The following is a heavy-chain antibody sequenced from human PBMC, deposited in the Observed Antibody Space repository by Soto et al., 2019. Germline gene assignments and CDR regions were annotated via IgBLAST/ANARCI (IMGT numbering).Heavy chain of an antibody. CDR2: ISGGGSGA. CDR3: AIDLWWYTH. D-gene: IGHD2-15*01. V-gene: IGHV3-23*01. J-gene: IGHJ4*02. CDR1: GFTFSDHA. Sequence: EVQLLESGGGLVQPGGSLRLSCTASGFTFSDHAMTWVRQAPGKGLEWVSGISGGGSGAYYADSVKGLFTVSRANSKNTLFMQMDSLRAEDTSVSYCAIDLWWYTHWGQGTLVTVSS.